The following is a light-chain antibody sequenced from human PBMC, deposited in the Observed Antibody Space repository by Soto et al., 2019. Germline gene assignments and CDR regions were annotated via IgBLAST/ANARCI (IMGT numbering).Light chain of an antibody. CDR3: QQGFSIPWT. CDR2: GAS. J-gene: IGKJ1*01. CDR1: QTISRF. Sequence: DIQMTQSPSSLSASVGDRVTITCRASQTISRFLNWYQQKPGKAPKLVIYGASSLQSGVPSRFSGSGSGTELTLTITSLQPEDFATYACQQGFSIPWTFGQGTKVEL. V-gene: IGKV1-39*01.